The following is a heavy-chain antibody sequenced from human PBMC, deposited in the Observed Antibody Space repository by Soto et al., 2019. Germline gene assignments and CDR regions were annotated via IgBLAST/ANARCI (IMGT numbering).Heavy chain of an antibody. D-gene: IGHD6-6*01. J-gene: IGHJ6*02. CDR1: GGTFSSYA. V-gene: IGHV1-69*01. Sequence: QVQVVQSGAEVKKPGSSVKVSCKASGGTFSSYAISWVRQAPGQGLEWMGGIIPIFGTANYAQKFQGRVTITADESTSTAYMELSSLRSEDTAVYYCARGLCSSSPSSYYYYGMDVWGQGTTVTVSS. CDR2: IIPIFGTA. CDR3: ARGLCSSSPSSYYYYGMDV.